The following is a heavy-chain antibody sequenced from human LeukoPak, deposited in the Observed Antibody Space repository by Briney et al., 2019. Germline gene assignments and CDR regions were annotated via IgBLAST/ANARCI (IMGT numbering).Heavy chain of an antibody. V-gene: IGHV3-74*01. CDR3: ARVYCSSTSCYRPFDY. D-gene: IGHD2-2*01. CDR1: GFTFDEYA. J-gene: IGHJ4*02. Sequence: PGRSLRLSCAASGFTFDEYAMHWVRQAPGKGLVWVSRINSDGSSTSYADSVKGRFTISRDNAKNTLYLQMNSLRAEDTAVYYCARVYCSSTSCYRPFDYWGQGTLVTVSS. CDR2: INSDGSST.